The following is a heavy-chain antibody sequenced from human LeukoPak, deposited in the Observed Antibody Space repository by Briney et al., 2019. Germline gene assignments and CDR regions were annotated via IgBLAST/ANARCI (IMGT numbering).Heavy chain of an antibody. Sequence: SETLSLTCTVSGYSISSGYYWGWIRQPPGKGLEWIGSIYHSGSTYYNPSHKSRVTISVDTSKNQISLKLSSVTAADTAVYYCARVRGSSWHYFDYWGQGTLVTVSS. J-gene: IGHJ4*02. CDR1: GYSISSGYY. CDR2: IYHSGST. CDR3: ARVRGSSWHYFDY. D-gene: IGHD6-13*01. V-gene: IGHV4-38-2*02.